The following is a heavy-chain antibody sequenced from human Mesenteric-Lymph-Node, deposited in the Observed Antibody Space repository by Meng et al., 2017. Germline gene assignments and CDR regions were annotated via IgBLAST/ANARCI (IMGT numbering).Heavy chain of an antibody. CDR2: INHSGST. CDR3: ARVIQTSNYYYYGMDV. J-gene: IGHJ6*02. D-gene: IGHD3-16*01. V-gene: IGHV4-34*01. CDR1: GESFSGYY. Sequence: GSLRLSCAVYGESFSGYYWSWIRQPPGKGLEWIGEINHSGSTNYNPSLESRVTISVDTSQNQFSLKLSSVTAADTAVYYCARVIQTSNYYYYGMDVWGQGTTVTVSS.